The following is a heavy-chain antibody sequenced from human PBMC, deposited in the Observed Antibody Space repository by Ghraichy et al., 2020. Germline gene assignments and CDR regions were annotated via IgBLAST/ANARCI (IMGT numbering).Heavy chain of an antibody. Sequence: GSLRLSCAGSGFNFSSFSLSWVRQAPGKGLEWVSSISKTSSYIYYADSVKGRFSISRDSAKNSLSLQMHSLRVEDTAVYYCVRADLSPAGARYAFDVWGQGTVVTVSS. CDR2: ISKTSSYI. CDR1: GFNFSSFS. CDR3: VRADLSPAGARYAFDV. V-gene: IGHV3-21*01. D-gene: IGHD1-26*01. J-gene: IGHJ3*01.